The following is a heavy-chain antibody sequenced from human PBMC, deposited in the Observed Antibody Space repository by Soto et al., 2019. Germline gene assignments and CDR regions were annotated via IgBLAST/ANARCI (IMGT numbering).Heavy chain of an antibody. Sequence: PGGSLRLSCAGSGFTFSTFDIHWVRQAPGKGLEWVSGIGTLSGTFYAASVQGRFTISRQNAKNSVYLQMNSLRAGDTAFYYCARGRSFSYDSTPPPMFDPWGQGTLVTVSS. CDR3: ARGRSFSYDSTPPPMFDP. CDR1: GFTFSTFD. D-gene: IGHD3-10*01. V-gene: IGHV3-13*01. J-gene: IGHJ5*02. CDR2: IGTLSGT.